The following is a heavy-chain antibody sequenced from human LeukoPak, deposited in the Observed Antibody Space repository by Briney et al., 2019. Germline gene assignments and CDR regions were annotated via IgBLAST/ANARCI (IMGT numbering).Heavy chain of an antibody. V-gene: IGHV4-59*08. CDR3: ARLGGSVYYYYFDY. Sequence: PSETLSLTCTVSGGSISSYYWSWIRQPPGEGVEWNGYIYYSGSTNYNPSLKSRVTISVDTSKNQFSLKLSSVTAADTAVYYCARLGGSVYYYYFDYWGQGTLVTVSS. CDR1: GGSISSYY. D-gene: IGHD3-22*01. J-gene: IGHJ4*02. CDR2: IYYSGST.